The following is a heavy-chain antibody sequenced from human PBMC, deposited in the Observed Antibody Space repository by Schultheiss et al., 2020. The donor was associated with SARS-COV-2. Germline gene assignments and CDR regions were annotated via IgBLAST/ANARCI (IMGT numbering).Heavy chain of an antibody. Sequence: GESLKISCAASGFTFSSYGMHWVRQAPGKGLEWVAVISYDGSNKYYADSVKGRCTISRDNSKNTLYLQMNSLRAEDTAVYYCARTRYCSSGRCYSDYWGQGTLVTVSS. CDR1: GFTFSSYG. V-gene: IGHV3-30*03. CDR2: ISYDGSNK. J-gene: IGHJ4*02. D-gene: IGHD2-15*01. CDR3: ARTRYCSSGRCYSDY.